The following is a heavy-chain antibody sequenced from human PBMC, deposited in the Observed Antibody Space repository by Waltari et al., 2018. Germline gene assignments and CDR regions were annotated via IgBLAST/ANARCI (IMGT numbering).Heavy chain of an antibody. CDR3: ARLPISLGVGSVFDI. V-gene: IGHV4-39*01. J-gene: IGHJ3*02. Sequence: QMQLQESGPGLVKPSEPLSLPCTVSGGSISSSTYYWGWIRQPPGKGLEWIGNIYYSGSTYYKPSLKSRLTISVDTSKNQFSLNLRSVTAADTAVYYCARLPISLGVGSVFDIWGQGTMVTVSS. D-gene: IGHD2-15*01. CDR2: IYYSGST. CDR1: GGSISSSTYY.